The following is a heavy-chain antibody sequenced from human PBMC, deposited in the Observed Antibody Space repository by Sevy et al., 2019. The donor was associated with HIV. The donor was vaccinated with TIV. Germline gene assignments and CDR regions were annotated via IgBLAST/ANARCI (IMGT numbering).Heavy chain of an antibody. CDR3: AREGCTKPHDY. Sequence: GGSLRLSCAASGFTFSKYSMSWARQPPGKGLEWVSTLSFGCGEINYADSVKGRFTISRDNSKSSVYLPMNNLRPEDTAVYYCAREGCTKPHDYWGQGTLVTVSS. CDR2: LSFGCGEI. CDR1: GFTFSKYS. D-gene: IGHD2-8*01. V-gene: IGHV3-23*01. J-gene: IGHJ4*02.